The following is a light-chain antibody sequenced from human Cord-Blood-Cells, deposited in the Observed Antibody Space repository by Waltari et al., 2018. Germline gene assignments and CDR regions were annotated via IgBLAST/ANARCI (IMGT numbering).Light chain of an antibody. J-gene: IGKJ4*01. CDR1: QSISSY. V-gene: IGKV1-39*01. CDR2: AAS. Sequence: DIQMTHPPSSLSASLGDRVTITCRASQSISSYLNWYQQKPGKAPKLLIYAASSLQSGVPSRFSGSGSGTDFTLTISSLQPEDFATYYCQQSYSTPLTFGGGTKVEIK. CDR3: QQSYSTPLT.